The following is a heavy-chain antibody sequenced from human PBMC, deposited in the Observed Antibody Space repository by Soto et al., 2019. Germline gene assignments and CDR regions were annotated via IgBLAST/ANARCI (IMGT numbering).Heavy chain of an antibody. Sequence: SETLSLTCTVSGGSISSGGYSWSWIRQPPGKGIERIGYIYHSGSTYYNPSLKSRVTISVDRSKNQFSLKLSSVTAADTAVYYCARPLGKYYGSGRVKRNWFDPWGQGTLVTVSS. CDR2: IYHSGST. D-gene: IGHD3-10*01. CDR3: ARPLGKYYGSGRVKRNWFDP. V-gene: IGHV4-30-2*01. CDR1: GGSISSGGYS. J-gene: IGHJ5*02.